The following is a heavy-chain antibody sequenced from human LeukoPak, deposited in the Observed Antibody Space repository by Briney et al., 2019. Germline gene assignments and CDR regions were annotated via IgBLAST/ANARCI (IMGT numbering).Heavy chain of an antibody. D-gene: IGHD2-8*01. CDR1: GFTFSNYC. J-gene: IGHJ4*02. V-gene: IGHV3-7*01. Sequence: GGSLRLSCAASGFTFSNYCMSWVRQAPGKGLEWVASIHKHGNEKYFVDSVRGRFTISRDNAKNSLYLQMSSLRAEDTAVYYCATLNGPLFEYWGQGTLVTVSS. CDR2: IHKHGNEK. CDR3: ATLNGPLFEY.